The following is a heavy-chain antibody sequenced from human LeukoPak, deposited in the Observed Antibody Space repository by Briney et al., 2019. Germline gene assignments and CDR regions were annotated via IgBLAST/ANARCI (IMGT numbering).Heavy chain of an antibody. CDR2: VNPYSGGT. CDR3: ARGVATITLLNLDYFNY. J-gene: IGHJ4*02. D-gene: IGHD5-12*01. Sequence: ASVKVSCKASEGTFSSYAISWVRQAPGQGLEWMGRVNPYSGGTNFAQKFQGRVTVTRDPSISTIYMKLNSLRYDDTAVYYCARGVATITLLNLDYFNYWGQGTLVTVSS. CDR1: EGTFSSYA. V-gene: IGHV1-2*06.